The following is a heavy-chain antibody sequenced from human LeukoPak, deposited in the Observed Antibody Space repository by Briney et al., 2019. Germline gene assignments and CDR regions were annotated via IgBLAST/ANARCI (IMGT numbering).Heavy chain of an antibody. D-gene: IGHD3-22*01. Sequence: GGSLRLSCAVSGITLSNYGMSWVRKAPGKGLEWVAGMSGSGGGTNYADSVKGRFTVSRDNSKNTLYLQMKSLRAEDTAVYFCARRGVVIRVILVGFYKEAYYFDSWGQGALVTVSS. J-gene: IGHJ4*02. V-gene: IGHV3-23*01. CDR1: GITLSNYG. CDR3: ARRGVVIRVILVGFYKEAYYFDS. CDR2: MSGSGGGT.